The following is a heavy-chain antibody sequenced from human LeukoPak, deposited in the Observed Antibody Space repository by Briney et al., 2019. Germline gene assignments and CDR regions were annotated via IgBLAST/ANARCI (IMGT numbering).Heavy chain of an antibody. CDR1: GYTFTSYD. V-gene: IGHV1-8*03. Sequence: ASVKVSCKASGYTFTSYDINWVRQAPGQGLEWMGWMNPNSGNTGYAQKFQGRVTITRNTSISTAYMELSSLRSEDTAVYYCARGGDSGYDYYYYYMDVWGKGTTVTVSS. D-gene: IGHD5-12*01. CDR3: ARGGDSGYDYYYYYMDV. CDR2: MNPNSGNT. J-gene: IGHJ6*03.